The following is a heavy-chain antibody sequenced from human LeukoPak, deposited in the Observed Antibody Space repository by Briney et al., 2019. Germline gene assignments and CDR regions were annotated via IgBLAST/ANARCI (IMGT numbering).Heavy chain of an antibody. Sequence: GGPLRLSCAASGFTFSSYSMNWVRQAPGKGLEWVSSISSSSNYIYYADSVKGRFTISRDNAKNSLYLQMNSLRAEDTAVYYCARDHRYSYSSGWYWFDPWGHGTLVTVSS. CDR3: ARDHRYSYSSGWYWFDP. CDR2: ISSSSNYI. J-gene: IGHJ5*02. V-gene: IGHV3-21*01. CDR1: GFTFSSYS. D-gene: IGHD6-19*01.